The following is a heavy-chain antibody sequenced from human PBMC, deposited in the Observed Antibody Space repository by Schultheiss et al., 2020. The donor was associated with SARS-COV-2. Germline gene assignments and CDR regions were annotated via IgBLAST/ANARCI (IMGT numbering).Heavy chain of an antibody. CDR3: AKGAGRDGYNYVSYFDY. V-gene: IGHV3-66*01. CDR1: GFTFSSYW. J-gene: IGHJ4*02. CDR2: IYSGGST. D-gene: IGHD5-24*01. Sequence: GGSLRLSCAASGFTFSSYWMHWVRQAPGKGLVWVSVIYSGGSTNYADSVKGRFTISRDNSKNSLYLQMNSLRAEDTAVYYCAKGAGRDGYNYVSYFDYWGQGTLVTVSS.